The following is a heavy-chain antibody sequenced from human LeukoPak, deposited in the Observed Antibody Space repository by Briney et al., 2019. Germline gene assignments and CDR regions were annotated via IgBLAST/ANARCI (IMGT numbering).Heavy chain of an antibody. CDR2: ISYDGSNK. V-gene: IGHV3-30*18. J-gene: IGHJ6*02. Sequence: GGSLRLSCAASGFTFSSYGMHWVRQAPGKGLEWVAVISYDGSNKYYADSVKGRFTISRDNSKNTLYLQMNSLRAEDTAVYYCAKDLGQTKYYYYGMDVWGQGTTVTVSS. CDR1: GFTFSSYG. CDR3: AKDLGQTKYYYYGMDV.